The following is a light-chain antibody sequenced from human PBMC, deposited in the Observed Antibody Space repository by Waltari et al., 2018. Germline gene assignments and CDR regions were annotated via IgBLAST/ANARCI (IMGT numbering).Light chain of an antibody. J-gene: IGLJ3*02. CDR2: VNSDGSH. V-gene: IGLV4-69*01. Sequence: QLVVTQSPSASASLGASVKLTCTLSSGHSSNIIAWLQQQPEKGPRYLMKVNSDGSHSTGDEMPDRFSGSRSGAERYLTISSLQAEDEADYYCQTGGHGTWVFGGGTKLTVL. CDR1: SGHSSNI. CDR3: QTGGHGTWV.